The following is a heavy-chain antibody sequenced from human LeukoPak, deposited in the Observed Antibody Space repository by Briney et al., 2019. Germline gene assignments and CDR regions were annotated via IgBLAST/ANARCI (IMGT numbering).Heavy chain of an antibody. CDR3: ARGVGGIFGVVIMSAFDI. Sequence: SETLSLTCIVSGGSISSYYWSWIRQPAGKGLEWIGRIYTSGSTNYNPSLKSRVTMSVDTSKNQFSLKLSSVTAADTAVYYCARGVGGIFGVVIMSAFDIWGQGTMVTVSS. J-gene: IGHJ3*02. CDR2: IYTSGST. CDR1: GGSISSYY. D-gene: IGHD3-3*01. V-gene: IGHV4-4*07.